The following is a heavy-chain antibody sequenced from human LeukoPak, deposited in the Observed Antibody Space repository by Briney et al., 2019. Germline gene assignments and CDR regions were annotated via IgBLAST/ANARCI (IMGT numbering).Heavy chain of an antibody. Sequence: GESLKISCKGSGYSFNTYWIGWVRQMPGRILEWIGIIYPGGSEVRYSPSLQGQVTISAGKSITTAYLQWSSLKASDNAIYYCARYPPGYYGMDVWGQGTTVTVSS. CDR3: ARYPPGYYGMDV. V-gene: IGHV5-51*01. J-gene: IGHJ6*02. CDR2: IYPGGSEV. CDR1: GYSFNTYW.